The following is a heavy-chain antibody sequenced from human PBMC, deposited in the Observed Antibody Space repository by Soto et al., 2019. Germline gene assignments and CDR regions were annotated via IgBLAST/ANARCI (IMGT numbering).Heavy chain of an antibody. CDR3: ARDLDTMVRGKGYFDL. D-gene: IGHD3-10*01. CDR2: IYYSGST. CDR1: GGSISSGGYY. J-gene: IGHJ2*01. V-gene: IGHV4-31*03. Sequence: QVQLQESGPGLVKPSQTLSLTCTVSGGSISSGGYYWRWIRQHPGKGLEWIGYIYYSGSTYYNPSLKSRVTISVDTSKNQFSLKLSSVTAADTAVYYCARDLDTMVRGKGYFDLWGRGTLVTVSS.